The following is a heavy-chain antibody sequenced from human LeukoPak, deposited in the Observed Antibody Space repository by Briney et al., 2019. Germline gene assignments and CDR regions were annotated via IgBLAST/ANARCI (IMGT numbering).Heavy chain of an antibody. Sequence: GGSLRLSCAASGFTFSSYSMNWVRQAPGKGLEWVSSISSSSSYIYYADSVQGRFTISRDNAKNSLYLQMNSLRAEDTAVYYCARAGYYDRTAFDIWGQGTMITVSS. D-gene: IGHD3-22*01. V-gene: IGHV3-21*01. CDR1: GFTFSSYS. CDR2: ISSSSSYI. CDR3: ARAGYYDRTAFDI. J-gene: IGHJ3*02.